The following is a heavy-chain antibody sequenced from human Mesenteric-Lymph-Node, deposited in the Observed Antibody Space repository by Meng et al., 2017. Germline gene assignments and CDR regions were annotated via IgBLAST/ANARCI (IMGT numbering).Heavy chain of an antibody. D-gene: IGHD3-16*02. CDR2: INGYNGNT. V-gene: IGHV1-18*01. CDR3: ARSDMITLGGVIVMSSYLDP. J-gene: IGHJ5*02. CDR1: GYIFGNHG. Sequence: ASVKVSCKASGYIFGNHGISWVRQAPGQGLEWLGWINGYNGNTNYAQRVQGRVTITIDTSTTTAYMELRSLTSDDTAVYYCARSDMITLGGVIVMSSYLDPWGQGTLVTVSS.